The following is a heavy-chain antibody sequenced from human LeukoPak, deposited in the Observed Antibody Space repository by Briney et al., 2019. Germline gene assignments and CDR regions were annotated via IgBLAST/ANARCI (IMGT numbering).Heavy chain of an antibody. CDR2: ISSASSII. CDR3: ARAYNSGSYPFDY. CDR1: GFTFSSFS. Sequence: GGSLRLSCAASGFTFSSFSMNWVRQAPGEGLEWVSYISSASSIIYYADSVKGRFTISRDNAKNSLYLQMNSLRDEDTAVYYCARAYNSGSYPFDYWGQGTLVTVPS. J-gene: IGHJ4*02. D-gene: IGHD3-10*01. V-gene: IGHV3-48*02.